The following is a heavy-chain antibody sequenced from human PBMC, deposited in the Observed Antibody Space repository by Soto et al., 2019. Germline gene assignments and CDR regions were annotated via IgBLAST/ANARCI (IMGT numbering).Heavy chain of an antibody. CDR3: ASGYCSSTSCYEVGWFDP. J-gene: IGHJ5*02. CDR2: IYYSGST. D-gene: IGHD2-2*03. Sequence: SETLSLTCTVSGGSISSGGYYWSWIRQHPGKGLEWIGYIYYSGSTYYNPSLKSRVTISVDTSKNQFSLKLSSVTAADTAVYYCASGYCSSTSCYEVGWFDPWGQGTLVTVSS. V-gene: IGHV4-31*03. CDR1: GGSISSGGYY.